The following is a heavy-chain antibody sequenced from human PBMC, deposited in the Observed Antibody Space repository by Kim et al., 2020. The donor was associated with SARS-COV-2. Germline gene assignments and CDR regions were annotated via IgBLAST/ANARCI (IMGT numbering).Heavy chain of an antibody. V-gene: IGHV3-30*04. CDR2: ISYDGSNK. D-gene: IGHD2-2*01. CDR1: GFTFSSYA. CDR3: ARDDAVGCSSTSCYENYFDY. J-gene: IGHJ4*02. Sequence: GGSLRLSCAASGFTFSSYAMHWVRQAPGKGLEGVAVISYDGSNKYYADSVKGRFTISRDNSKNTLYLQMNSLRAEDTAVYYCARDDAVGCSSTSCYENYFDYWGQGTLVTVAS.